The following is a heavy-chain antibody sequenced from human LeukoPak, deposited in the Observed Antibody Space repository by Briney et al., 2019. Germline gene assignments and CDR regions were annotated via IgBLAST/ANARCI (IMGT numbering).Heavy chain of an antibody. D-gene: IGHD6-19*01. CDR3: AKSVGWQWLAFDY. CDR1: GVTFRSYA. CDR2: ISGSGGST. Sequence: GGSLRLSCAASGVTFRSYAMSWVRQAPGKGLEWVSAISGSGGSTYYADSVKGRFTISRDNSKNTLYLQMNSLRAEDTAVYYCAKSVGWQWLAFDYWGQGTLVTVSS. J-gene: IGHJ4*02. V-gene: IGHV3-23*01.